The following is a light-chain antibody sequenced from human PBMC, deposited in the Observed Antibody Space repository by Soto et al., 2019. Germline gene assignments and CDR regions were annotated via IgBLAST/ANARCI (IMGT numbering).Light chain of an antibody. CDR2: GTS. CDR1: QSVSNN. Sequence: EIVMTQSPATLSVSPGQRATLSCRASQSVSNNLAWYQQKPGQAPRLLIYGTSTRATGIPARFSGSGSGTEFTLTINSLQSEDFAGYYCKQYDNWPLWAFGQGTKVEIK. CDR3: KQYDNWPLWA. J-gene: IGKJ1*01. V-gene: IGKV3-15*01.